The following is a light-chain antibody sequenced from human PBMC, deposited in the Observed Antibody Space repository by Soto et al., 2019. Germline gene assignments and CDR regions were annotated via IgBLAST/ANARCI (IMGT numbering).Light chain of an antibody. CDR2: GAS. CDR3: QQYGSSLLT. J-gene: IGKJ4*01. V-gene: IGKV3-20*01. CDR1: QRVSSSY. Sequence: EIVLTQSPGTLSLSPGERATLSCRARQRVSSSYLAWYQQKPGQAPRLLIYGASSRATGIPERFSGSGSGTDFTLTISRLEPEDFAVYYCQQYGSSLLTFGGGTKVEIK.